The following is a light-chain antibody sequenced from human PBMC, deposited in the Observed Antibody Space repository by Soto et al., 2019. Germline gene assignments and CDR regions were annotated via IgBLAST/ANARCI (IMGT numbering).Light chain of an antibody. V-gene: IGKV3-15*01. CDR1: QSVSIN. Sequence: EIVMTQSPATLSVSPGERATLSCRASQSVSINLAWYQQKPGQAPRLLIYGASTRATGIPARFSGSGSGTECTLTISSLQSEDFAVYYCQHYNHCPPWTFGQGTKVEI. J-gene: IGKJ1*01. CDR3: QHYNHCPPWT. CDR2: GAS.